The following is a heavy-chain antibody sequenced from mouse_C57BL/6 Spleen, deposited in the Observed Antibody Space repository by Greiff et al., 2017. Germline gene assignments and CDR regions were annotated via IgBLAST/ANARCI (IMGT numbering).Heavy chain of an antibody. V-gene: IGHV5-17*01. CDR3: ASERGYDFDY. D-gene: IGHD2-2*01. J-gene: IGHJ2*01. CDR2: ISSGSSTI. CDR1: GFTFSDYG. Sequence: DVKLVESGGGLVKPGGSLKLSCAASGFTFSDYGMHWVRQAPEKGLEWVAYISSGSSTIYYADTVKGRFTISRDNAKNTLFLQMTSLRSEYTAMYYCASERGYDFDYWGQGTTLTVSS.